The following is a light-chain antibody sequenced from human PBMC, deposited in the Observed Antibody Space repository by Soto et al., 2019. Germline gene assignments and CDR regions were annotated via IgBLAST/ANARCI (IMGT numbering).Light chain of an antibody. CDR3: LKDYNYPLT. J-gene: IGKJ1*01. CDR2: AAS. V-gene: IGKV1-6*01. Sequence: IQMTQSRSSLSASVGYRFTITGRASQGIRNDLGWYQQKPGKAPKLLIYAASSLQSGVPSRFSGSGSGTDFTLTISSLQPEDFATYYCLKDYNYPLTCGQGTKGAIK. CDR1: QGIRND.